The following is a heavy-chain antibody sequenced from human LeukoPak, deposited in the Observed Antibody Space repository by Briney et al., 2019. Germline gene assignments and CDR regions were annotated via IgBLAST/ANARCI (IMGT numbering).Heavy chain of an antibody. Sequence: GGSLRLSCAASGFTFSSYGMHRVRQAPGKGLEWVAVIAYDGSNKYYADSVKGRFTISRDKSKNTLYLQMNSLRAEDTAVYYCARLGGSSSILFDYWGQGTLVTVSS. CDR3: ARLGGSSSILFDY. CDR2: IAYDGSNK. J-gene: IGHJ4*02. V-gene: IGHV3-30*03. D-gene: IGHD6-13*01. CDR1: GFTFSSYG.